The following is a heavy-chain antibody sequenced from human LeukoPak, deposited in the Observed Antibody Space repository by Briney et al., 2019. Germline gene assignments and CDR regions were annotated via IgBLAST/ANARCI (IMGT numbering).Heavy chain of an antibody. Sequence: SETLSLTCTVSGGSISSVDYYWSWIRQPPGKGLEWIGYIYYSGSTYYNPSLKSRVTISVDTSKNQFSLKLSSVTAADTAVYYCARETVPAATTNWFDPWGQGTLVTVSS. V-gene: IGHV4-30-4*08. CDR2: IYYSGST. D-gene: IGHD2-2*01. CDR1: GGSISSVDYY. J-gene: IGHJ5*02. CDR3: ARETVPAATTNWFDP.